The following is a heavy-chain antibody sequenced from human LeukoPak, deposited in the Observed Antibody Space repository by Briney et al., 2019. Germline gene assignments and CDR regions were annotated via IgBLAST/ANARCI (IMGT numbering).Heavy chain of an antibody. J-gene: IGHJ4*02. Sequence: GGSLRLSCAASGFTFSSYAMSWVRQAPGKGLEWVSYISSSSTIYYADSAKGRFTISRDNAKNSLYLQMNSLRAEDTAVYYCARDRGEYGDYEGFDYWGQGTLVTVSS. V-gene: IGHV3-48*04. CDR1: GFTFSSYA. CDR2: ISSSSTI. D-gene: IGHD4-17*01. CDR3: ARDRGEYGDYEGFDY.